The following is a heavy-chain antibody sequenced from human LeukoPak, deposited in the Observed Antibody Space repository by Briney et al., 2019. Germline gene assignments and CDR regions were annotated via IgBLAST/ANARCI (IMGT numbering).Heavy chain of an antibody. CDR2: ISYDGSNE. Sequence: GGSLRLSCAASGFTFSTYGMHWVRQAPGKGLEWVAVISYDGSNEYYADSVKGRFTISRDNSKNTLYLQMNSLRAEDTAVYYCVSFYETYWGRGTLVTVSS. V-gene: IGHV3-30*03. J-gene: IGHJ4*02. D-gene: IGHD2/OR15-2a*01. CDR3: VSFYETY. CDR1: GFTFSTYG.